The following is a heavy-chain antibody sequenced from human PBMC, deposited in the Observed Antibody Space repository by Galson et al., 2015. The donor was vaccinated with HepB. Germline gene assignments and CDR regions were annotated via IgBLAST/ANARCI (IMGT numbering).Heavy chain of an antibody. J-gene: IGHJ4*02. CDR3: ALHRHLFDY. V-gene: IGHV4-34*01. D-gene: IGHD2-15*01. CDR2: INHSGST. Sequence: ETLSLTCAVYGGSFSGYYWSWIRQPPGKGLEWIGEINHSGSTNYNPSLKSRVTISVDTSKNQFSLKLSSVTAADTAVYYCALHRHLFDYWGQGTLVTVSS. CDR1: GGSFSGYY.